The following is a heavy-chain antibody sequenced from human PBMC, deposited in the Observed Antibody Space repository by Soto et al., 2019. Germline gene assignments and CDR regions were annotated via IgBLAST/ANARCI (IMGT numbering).Heavy chain of an antibody. D-gene: IGHD6-25*01. CDR3: TKDTGYLSMDA. CDR1: GFTFSNSA. J-gene: IGHJ6*02. V-gene: IGHV3-23*01. CDR2: ISGTGSRT. Sequence: GGSLRLSCVASGFTFSNSAMSWVRQAPGKGLEWVSSISGTGSRTYYADSVKGRFTIARDNSKNTVSLQMNNLGAEDTGLYYCTKDTGYLSMDAWGQGTTVTVSS.